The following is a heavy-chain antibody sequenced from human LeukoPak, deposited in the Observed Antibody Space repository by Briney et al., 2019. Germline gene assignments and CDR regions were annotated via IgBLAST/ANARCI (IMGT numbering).Heavy chain of an antibody. Sequence: GGSLRLSCAASGFTFNTYALHWVRQAPGKGLEWVAVISYDGSNKYYADSVKGRFTISRDNSKNTLYLQMNSLRAEDTAVYYCASLEPEATSPYFDYWGQGTLVTVSS. CDR3: ASLEPEATSPYFDY. D-gene: IGHD1-26*01. CDR2: ISYDGSNK. V-gene: IGHV3-30-3*01. J-gene: IGHJ4*02. CDR1: GFTFNTYA.